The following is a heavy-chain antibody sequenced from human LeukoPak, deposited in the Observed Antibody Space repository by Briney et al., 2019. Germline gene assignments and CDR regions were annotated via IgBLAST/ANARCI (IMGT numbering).Heavy chain of an antibody. CDR2: IYHSGST. Sequence: SETLSLTCAVSGASISSSNWWSWVRQPPGKWLEWIGEIYHSGSTNYNPSLKSRVTISVDKSKNQFSLKLSSVTAADTAVYYCARGEFDGGVYFDYWGQGTLVTVSS. J-gene: IGHJ4*02. CDR1: GASISSSNW. CDR3: ARGEFDGGVYFDY. D-gene: IGHD3-16*01. V-gene: IGHV4-4*02.